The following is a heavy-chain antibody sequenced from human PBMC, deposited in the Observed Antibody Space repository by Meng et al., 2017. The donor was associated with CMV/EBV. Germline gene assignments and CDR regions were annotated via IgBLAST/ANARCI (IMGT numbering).Heavy chain of an antibody. J-gene: IGHJ4*02. CDR2: INPNSGGT. Sequence: ASVKVSCKASGYTFTGYYMHWVRQAPGQGLEWMGWINPNSGGTNYAQKFQGRVTMTRDTSISTAYRELSRLRSDDTAVYYCARVLRYCSGGSCYSGGYYFDYWGQGTLVTVSS. V-gene: IGHV1-2*02. CDR1: GYTFTGYY. CDR3: ARVLRYCSGGSCYSGGYYFDY. D-gene: IGHD2-15*01.